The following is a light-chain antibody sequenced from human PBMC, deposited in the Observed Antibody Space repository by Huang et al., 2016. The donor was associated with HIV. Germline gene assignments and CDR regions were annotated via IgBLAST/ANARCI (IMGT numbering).Light chain of an antibody. J-gene: IGKJ5*01. CDR3: QQYDSSQGIS. Sequence: EIVLTQSPDTLSLSPGERATVSCRVSQTIKNIYLAWYQQKPAQGPRLLIYGASSSATDIPDRFSGSGSGTDFTLTINRLEPEDFAVYYCQQYDSSQGISFGQGTRLEMK. CDR2: GAS. CDR1: QTIKNIY. V-gene: IGKV3-20*01.